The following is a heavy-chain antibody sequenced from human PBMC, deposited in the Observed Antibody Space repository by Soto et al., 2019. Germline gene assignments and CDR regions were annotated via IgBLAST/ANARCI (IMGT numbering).Heavy chain of an antibody. D-gene: IGHD6-13*01. J-gene: IGHJ4*01. CDR2: MNPRSVNT. Sequence: QVQLVQSGAEVKKPGASVKVSCKASGYTFTSWDVYWVRQAAGQGLEWMGYMNPRSVNTGYEQKYQGRVPRTRATSINTAYMELSSLTSDDTAVYYCTASSWTGAGLDFWGQGTPVTVSS. V-gene: IGHV1-8*01. CDR3: TASSWTGAGLDF. CDR1: GYTFTSWD.